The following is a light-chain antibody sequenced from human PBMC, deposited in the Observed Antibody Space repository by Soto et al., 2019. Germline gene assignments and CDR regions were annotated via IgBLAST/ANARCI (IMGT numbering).Light chain of an antibody. CDR2: AAS. V-gene: IGKV1-39*01. CDR3: QQNYRTPLA. CDR1: QSISSW. Sequence: GDIVTITCRGSQSISSWLAWYQQKPGKAPNLLIYAASTLESGVPSRFSGSGSGTDFTLTISSLQLEDFATYYCQQNYRTPLAFGGGTKVDIK. J-gene: IGKJ4*01.